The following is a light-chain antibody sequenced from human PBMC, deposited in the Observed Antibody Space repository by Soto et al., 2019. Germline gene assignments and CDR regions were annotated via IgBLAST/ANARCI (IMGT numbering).Light chain of an antibody. J-gene: IGLJ1*01. CDR3: CSYAGGSTYV. V-gene: IGLV2-23*02. Sequence: QSALTQPASVSGSPGQSITISCTGSSSDVGSYSLVSWYQHHPGKAPELMIYEVSKRPSGVSNRFSGSKSCNTASLTISGLQAEDEADYYCCSYAGGSTYVFGSGTKVTVL. CDR1: SSDVGSYSL. CDR2: EVS.